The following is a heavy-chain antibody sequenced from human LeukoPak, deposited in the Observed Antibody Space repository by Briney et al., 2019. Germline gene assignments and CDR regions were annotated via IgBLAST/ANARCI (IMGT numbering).Heavy chain of an antibody. D-gene: IGHD2-2*01. CDR3: ARVCSNTSCWGAFDI. Sequence: GGSLSLSCVASGFTFSDYYMNWIRQAPGKGLEWVSYISSSGSSIYYADSVKGRFTSSRDNAKNSLYLQMNSLRAEDTAVYYCARVCSNTSCWGAFDIWGQGTMVTVSS. J-gene: IGHJ3*02. CDR1: GFTFSDYY. CDR2: ISSSGSSI. V-gene: IGHV3-11*04.